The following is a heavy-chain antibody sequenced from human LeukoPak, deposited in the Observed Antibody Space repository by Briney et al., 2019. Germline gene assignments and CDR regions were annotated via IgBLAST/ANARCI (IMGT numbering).Heavy chain of an antibody. Sequence: PGGSLRLSCAASGITFSDYYMSWIRQAPGKGLEWVSYISSSGSTIYYADSVKGRFTISRDNAKNSLYLQMNSLRAEDTAVYYCARDQGAYYDSSGYYDAFDIWGQGTMVTVSS. V-gene: IGHV3-11*01. D-gene: IGHD3-22*01. CDR2: ISSSGSTI. CDR1: GITFSDYY. CDR3: ARDQGAYYDSSGYYDAFDI. J-gene: IGHJ3*02.